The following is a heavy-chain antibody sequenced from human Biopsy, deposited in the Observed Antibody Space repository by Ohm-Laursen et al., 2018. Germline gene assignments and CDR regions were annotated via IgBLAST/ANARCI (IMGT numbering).Heavy chain of an antibody. D-gene: IGHD2-15*01. CDR2: ISWNSGSI. Sequence: SLRLSCTASGFPFDDYAMHWVRQAPGKGLEWVSGISWNSGSIGYADSVKGRFTISRDNAKNSLYLQMNSLRAEDTALYYCAKSCSGGSCLDYWGQGTLVTVSS. J-gene: IGHJ4*02. CDR3: AKSCSGGSCLDY. V-gene: IGHV3-9*01. CDR1: GFPFDDYA.